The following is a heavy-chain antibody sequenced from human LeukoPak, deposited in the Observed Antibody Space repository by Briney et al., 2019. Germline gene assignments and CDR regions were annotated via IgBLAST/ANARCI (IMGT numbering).Heavy chain of an antibody. V-gene: IGHV3-30*02. J-gene: IGHJ4*02. CDR2: IQYGGINK. Sequence: GGSLRLSCAASAFTFTNYGMHWVHQAPGKGLEWVAFIQYGGINKYYADSVKGRFTISRDNSKNTLYLQMNSLRVEDTAVYYCAKGSAMVRGVITNEFDYWGQGTLVTVSS. CDR1: AFTFTNYG. D-gene: IGHD3-10*01. CDR3: AKGSAMVRGVITNEFDY.